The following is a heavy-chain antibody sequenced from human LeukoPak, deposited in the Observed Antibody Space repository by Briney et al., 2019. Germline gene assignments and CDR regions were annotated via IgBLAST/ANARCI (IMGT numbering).Heavy chain of an antibody. CDR3: ARDRLGDYDHSGYYDK. CDR2: ICDSGRTI. D-gene: IGHD3-22*01. J-gene: IGHJ4*02. CDR1: GFTFSDYY. V-gene: IGHV3-11*01. Sequence: GGSPRPSCAASGFTFSDYYMSWIRQAPGKGLEWVSYICDSGRTIYYADSVKGRFTISRDNAKNSVHLQMNNLRAEDTAVYYCARDRLGDYDHSGYYDKWGQGTLVTVSS.